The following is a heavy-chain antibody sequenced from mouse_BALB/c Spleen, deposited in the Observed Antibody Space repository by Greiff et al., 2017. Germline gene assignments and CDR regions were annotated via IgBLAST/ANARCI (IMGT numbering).Heavy chain of an antibody. CDR2: ISYSGST. CDR3: ASAYYDCSNGY. D-gene: IGHD2-4*01. Sequence: EVQLQQSGPGLVKPSQSLSLTCTVTGYSITSDYAWNWIRQFPGNKLEWMGYISYSGSTSYNPSLKSRISITRDTSKNQFFLQLNSVTTEDTATCSRASAYYDCSNGYWGQGTSVTVSS. J-gene: IGHJ4*01. CDR1: GYSITSDYA. V-gene: IGHV3-2*02.